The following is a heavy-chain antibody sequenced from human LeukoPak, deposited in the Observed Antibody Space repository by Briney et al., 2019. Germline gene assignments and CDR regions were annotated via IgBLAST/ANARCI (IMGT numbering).Heavy chain of an antibody. V-gene: IGHV1-8*03. D-gene: IGHD4-17*01. J-gene: IGHJ3*02. CDR2: MNPNSGNT. CDR1: GYTFTSYD. Sequence: GASVKVSCKASGYTFTSYDINWVRQATGQGLEWMGWMNPNSGNTGYAQKFQGRVTITRNTSISTAYMELSSLRSEDTAVYYCARMTHKLYGDYGLWIWGQGTMVTVSS. CDR3: ARMTHKLYGDYGLWI.